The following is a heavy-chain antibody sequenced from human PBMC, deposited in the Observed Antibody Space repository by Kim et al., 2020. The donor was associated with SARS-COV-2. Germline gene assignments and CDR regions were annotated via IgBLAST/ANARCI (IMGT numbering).Heavy chain of an antibody. D-gene: IGHD6-13*01. Sequence: ASVKVSCKVSGYTLTELSMHWVRQAPGKGLEWMGGFDPDDGETNYAQKLQGRVTMTADTSTDTAYMELSSLRSEDTAVYYCATGIAASGFYYYFGMDVWGQGTTVTVP. V-gene: IGHV1-24*01. CDR2: FDPDDGET. CDR3: ATGIAASGFYYYFGMDV. CDR1: GYTLTELS. J-gene: IGHJ6*02.